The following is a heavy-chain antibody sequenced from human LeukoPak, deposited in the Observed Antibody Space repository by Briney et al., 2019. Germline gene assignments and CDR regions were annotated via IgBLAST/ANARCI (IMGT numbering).Heavy chain of an antibody. CDR2: IRTKPYNYAT. V-gene: IGHV3-73*01. D-gene: IGHD3-10*01. J-gene: IGHJ5*02. CDR3: TKEGLGSGSSWSAWFDP. CDR1: GFTFSVSV. Sequence: GGSLRLSCAASGFTFSVSVIHWVRQASGKGLEWVGHIRTKPYNYATEYAASVKGRFTISRDNSKNTLYLQMNSLRTEDTAVYYCTKEGLGSGSSWSAWFDPWGQGTLVTVSS.